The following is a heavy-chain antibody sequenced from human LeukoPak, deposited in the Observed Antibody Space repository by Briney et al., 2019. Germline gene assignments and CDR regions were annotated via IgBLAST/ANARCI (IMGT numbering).Heavy chain of an antibody. V-gene: IGHV3-33*01. D-gene: IGHD6-6*01. CDR3: ARDQGQLAIYYYYGMDV. CDR1: GFTFSTYG. Sequence: GGSLRLSCAASGFTFSTYGMHWVRQAPGKGLGWVAVIWSDGSNKYYADSVKGRFTISRDNSKNTLYLQMNSLRAEDTAVYYCARDQGQLAIYYYYGMDVWGQGTTVTVSS. CDR2: IWSDGSNK. J-gene: IGHJ6*02.